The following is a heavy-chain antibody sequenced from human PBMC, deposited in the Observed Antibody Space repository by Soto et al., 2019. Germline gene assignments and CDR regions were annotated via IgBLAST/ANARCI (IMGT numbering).Heavy chain of an antibody. CDR2: ISSSGFAT. CDR1: GFTFNDYA. V-gene: IGHV3-23*01. J-gene: IGHJ4*02. D-gene: IGHD3-16*01. CDR3: AKFLYQLQPIEF. Sequence: VQLLESGGGLVQPGGSLRLSCAASGFTFNDYAMSWVRQAPGKGLEWVAHISSSGFATNYADSVKGRITISRDNPQNTLYLQINSLRAEDTAVYYCAKFLYQLQPIEFWGQGTLVTVSS.